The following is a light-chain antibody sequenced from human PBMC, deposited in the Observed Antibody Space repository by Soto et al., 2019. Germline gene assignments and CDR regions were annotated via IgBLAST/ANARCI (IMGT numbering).Light chain of an antibody. Sequence: QSALTQPASVSGSPGQSITISCTGTSSDVGGYNYVSWYQQHPGKAPKLMIYDVSNRPSGVSNRFSGSKSGNTASLTSSGLQAEDEADYSCSSYTSSSTLVFGGGTKVTVL. CDR1: SSDVGGYNY. J-gene: IGLJ2*01. CDR3: SSYTSSSTLV. CDR2: DVS. V-gene: IGLV2-14*01.